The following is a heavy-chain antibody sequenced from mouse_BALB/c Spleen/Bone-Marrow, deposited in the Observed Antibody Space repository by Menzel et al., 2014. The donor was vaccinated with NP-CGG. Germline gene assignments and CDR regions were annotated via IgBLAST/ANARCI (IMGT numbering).Heavy chain of an antibody. D-gene: IGHD2-3*01. CDR3: ARNNGGYYSWFAY. CDR1: GFSLTSYG. Sequence: VQLQESGPGLVQPSQSLSITCTVSGFSLTSYGVHWVRQSPGKGLEWLGVIWSGGSTDYNAAFISRLSISKDNPKSQVFFKMNSLQANDTATYYCARNNGGYYSWFAYWGQGTLVTVSA. J-gene: IGHJ3*01. CDR2: IWSGGST. V-gene: IGHV2-2*02.